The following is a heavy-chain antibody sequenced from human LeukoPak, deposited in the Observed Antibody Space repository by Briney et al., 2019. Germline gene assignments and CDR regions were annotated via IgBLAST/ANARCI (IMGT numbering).Heavy chain of an antibody. CDR3: ARESQYSGSYYGRGYFDY. D-gene: IGHD1-26*01. V-gene: IGHV3-66*01. J-gene: IGHJ4*02. Sequence: PGGSLRLSCAASGFTVSSNYMSWVRQAPGKGLEWVSVIYSGGSTYYADSVKGRFTISRDNSKNTLYLQMNSLRAEDTAVYYCARESQYSGSYYGRGYFDYWGQGTLVTVSS. CDR2: IYSGGST. CDR1: GFTVSSNY.